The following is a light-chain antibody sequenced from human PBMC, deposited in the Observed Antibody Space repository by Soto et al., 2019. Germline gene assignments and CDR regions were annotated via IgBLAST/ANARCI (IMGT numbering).Light chain of an antibody. CDR2: EGS. J-gene: IGLJ3*02. Sequence: QSALTQPASVSGSPGQSITISCTGTSSDVGSYNLVSWYQQHPGKAPKLMIYEGSKRPSGVSKRFSGSKSGNSASLTISGLQAEDEADYYCCSYAGSSTWVFGGGTTLTVL. V-gene: IGLV2-23*01. CDR1: SSDVGSYNL. CDR3: CSYAGSSTWV.